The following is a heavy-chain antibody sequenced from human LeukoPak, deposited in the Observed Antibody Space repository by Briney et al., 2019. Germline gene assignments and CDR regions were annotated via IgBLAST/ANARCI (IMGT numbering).Heavy chain of an antibody. J-gene: IGHJ3*02. D-gene: IGHD6-13*01. CDR3: ARARIVAAGNDAFDI. CDR2: IYSGGST. CDR1: GFTVSSNY. Sequence: GGSLRLSCAASGFTVSSNYMTWVRQAPGKGLEWVSIIYSGGSTFYADSVKGRFTISRDNSKNTLYLQMNSLRAEDTAVYYCARARIVAAGNDAFDIWGQETMDTVSS. V-gene: IGHV3-66*01.